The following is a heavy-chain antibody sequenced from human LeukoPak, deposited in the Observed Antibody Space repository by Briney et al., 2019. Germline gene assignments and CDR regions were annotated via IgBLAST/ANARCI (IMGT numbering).Heavy chain of an antibody. CDR1: GAPFSSYA. CDR2: IIPIFGTA. D-gene: IGHD3-9*01. Sequence: SVKVSCKASGAPFSSYAISWVRQAPGQGLEWMGGIIPIFGTANYAQKFQGRVTITADKSTSTAYKELSSLRSEDTAVYYCARDRTIDDILTLDYWGQGTLVTVSS. CDR3: ARDRTIDDILTLDY. J-gene: IGHJ4*02. V-gene: IGHV1-69*06.